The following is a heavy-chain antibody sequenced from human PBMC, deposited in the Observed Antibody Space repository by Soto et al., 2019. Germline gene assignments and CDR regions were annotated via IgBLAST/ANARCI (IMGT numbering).Heavy chain of an antibody. Sequence: AASVKVSCKVSGYTLTELSMHWVRQAPGKGLEWMGGFDPEDGETIYAQKFQGRVTMTEDTSTDTAYMELSSLRSEDTAVYYCATKDSSGWYYFDYWGQGTLVTGSS. CDR3: ATKDSSGWYYFDY. CDR1: GYTLTELS. D-gene: IGHD6-19*01. J-gene: IGHJ4*02. CDR2: FDPEDGET. V-gene: IGHV1-24*01.